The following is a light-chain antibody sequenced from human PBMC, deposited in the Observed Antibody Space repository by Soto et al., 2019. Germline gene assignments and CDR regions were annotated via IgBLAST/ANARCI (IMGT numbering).Light chain of an antibody. V-gene: IGKV1-5*01. CDR3: QQYHSYWT. CDR2: DAS. CDR1: QSVSIW. J-gene: IGKJ1*01. Sequence: DIHLTHSPSTLSASVGDRVTITGRASQSVSIWLAWYRQKPGKAPEVLVWDASSLQRGVPSRFSGSGSGTEFTLTISSLQTDDFSTYYCQQYHSYWTFGQGTKVDI.